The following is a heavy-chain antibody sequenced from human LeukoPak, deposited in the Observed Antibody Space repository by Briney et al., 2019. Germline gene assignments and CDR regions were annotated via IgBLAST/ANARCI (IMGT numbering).Heavy chain of an antibody. CDR1: GGSISSYY. Sequence: KSSETLSLTCTVSGGSISSYYWSWIRQSPGKGLECIGYIHYTGNTYYNASLKSQVSISIDTSKNQFSLRLTSVTAADTAVYYCARQTGSGLFILPGGQGTLVTVSS. CDR3: ARQTGSGLFILP. D-gene: IGHD3/OR15-3a*01. J-gene: IGHJ4*02. V-gene: IGHV4-59*08. CDR2: IHYTGNT.